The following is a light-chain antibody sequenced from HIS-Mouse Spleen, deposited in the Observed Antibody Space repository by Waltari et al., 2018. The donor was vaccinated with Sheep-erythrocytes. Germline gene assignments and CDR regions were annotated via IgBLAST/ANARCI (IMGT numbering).Light chain of an antibody. Sequence: QLVLTQSPSASASLGASVKPTCTLSSGHSSYAIAWHQQQPEKGPRYLMKPNSDGSHSKGDWIPDRCSGSSSWAGRYLTSSSLQSEDEADYYCQTWGTGIQVFGGGTKLTVL. CDR3: QTWGTGIQV. V-gene: IGLV4-69*01. CDR1: SGHSSYA. CDR2: PNSDGSH. J-gene: IGLJ2*01.